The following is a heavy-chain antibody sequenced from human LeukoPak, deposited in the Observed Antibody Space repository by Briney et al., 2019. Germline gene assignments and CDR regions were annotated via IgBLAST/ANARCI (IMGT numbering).Heavy chain of an antibody. Sequence: ASVKVSCKASGYSFSSYGISWVRQAPGQGLEWMGWISGYNGNTNYAQKLQGRVTMTTDTSTSTAYMELRSLRSDGTAVYYCAREEVRRAVAGYFDYWGQGTLVTVSS. CDR3: AREEVRRAVAGYFDY. J-gene: IGHJ4*02. CDR1: GYSFSSYG. V-gene: IGHV1-18*01. D-gene: IGHD6-19*01. CDR2: ISGYNGNT.